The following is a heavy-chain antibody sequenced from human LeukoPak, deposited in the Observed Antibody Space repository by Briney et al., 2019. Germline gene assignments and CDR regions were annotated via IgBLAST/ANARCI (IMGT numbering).Heavy chain of an antibody. J-gene: IGHJ6*03. CDR1: GGTFSSYA. CDR3: ARGRDYDILTGYYLVGYMDV. V-gene: IGHV1-69*06. CDR2: IIPIFGTA. D-gene: IGHD3-9*01. Sequence: GASVKVSCKASGGTFSSYAISWVRQAPGQGLEWMGGIIPIFGTANYAQKFQGRVTITADKSTSTVYMELSSLRSEDTAVYYCARGRDYDILTGYYLVGYMDVWGKGTTVTISS.